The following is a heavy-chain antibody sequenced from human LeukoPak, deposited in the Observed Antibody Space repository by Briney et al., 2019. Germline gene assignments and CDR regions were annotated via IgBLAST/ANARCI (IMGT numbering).Heavy chain of an antibody. CDR3: ARERYSSSSSFDY. Sequence: PSETLSLTCTVSGGSISGYYWSWIRQPPGKGLEWIGYIYYSENTNYNPSLKSRVTISLDTSKNQFSLKLSSVTAADTAVYYCARERYSSSSSFDYWGQGTLVTVSS. CDR1: GGSISGYY. J-gene: IGHJ4*02. CDR2: IYYSENT. V-gene: IGHV4-59*01. D-gene: IGHD6-6*01.